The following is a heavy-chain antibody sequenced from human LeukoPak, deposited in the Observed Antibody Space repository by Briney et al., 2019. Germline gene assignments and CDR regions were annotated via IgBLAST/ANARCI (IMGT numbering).Heavy chain of an antibody. D-gene: IGHD3-9*01. CDR3: AKEGAITISWYIDY. V-gene: IGHV3-23*01. Sequence: QTGGSLRLSCAASGFTFGIYAMSWVRQAPGKGLEWVSGISGSASTYYADSVKGRFTISRDNSKNTLYLQMNSLRAEDTAVYYCAKEGAITISWYIDYWGQGTLVTVSS. CDR1: GFTFGIYA. CDR2: ISGSAST. J-gene: IGHJ4*02.